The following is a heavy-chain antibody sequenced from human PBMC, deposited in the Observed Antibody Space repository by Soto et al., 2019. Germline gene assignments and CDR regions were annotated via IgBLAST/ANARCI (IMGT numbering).Heavy chain of an antibody. D-gene: IGHD3-3*01. J-gene: IGHJ4*02. CDR2: ISGTGDTT. CDR1: GFTFRNYV. Sequence: EVQLLESGGALEQPGGSLRLSCAASGFTFRNYVMSWVRQAPGKDLEWISAISGTGDTTYYADSVKGRFTISRDNSKNTLSLQMNTVRADDAAIYYCAKGSGASRPYYFDYWGQGTLVTVSS. CDR3: AKGSGASRPYYFDY. V-gene: IGHV3-23*01.